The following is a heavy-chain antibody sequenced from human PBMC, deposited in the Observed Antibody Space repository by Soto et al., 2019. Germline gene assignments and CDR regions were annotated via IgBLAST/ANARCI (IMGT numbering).Heavy chain of an antibody. CDR3: VCGGNFFVY. CDR1: GFTFSTYW. Sequence: EVQLVESGGGLVQPGGSLRLPCAASGFTFSTYWMTWVRQPPGKGLEWVASINQDGSERYYVDSVRGRFTISRDNAKNSLYLQMTSLRAGDSAVYSCVCGGNFFVYWGQGTLVTVSP. J-gene: IGHJ4*02. D-gene: IGHD3-16*01. V-gene: IGHV3-7*01. CDR2: INQDGSER.